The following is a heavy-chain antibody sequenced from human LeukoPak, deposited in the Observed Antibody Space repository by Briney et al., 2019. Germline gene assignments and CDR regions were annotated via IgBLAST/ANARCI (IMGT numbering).Heavy chain of an antibody. CDR2: INSDGNST. CDR1: GFTFSSYW. Sequence: PGGSLRLSCAASGFTFSSYWMHWVRQAPGKGLVWVSRINSDGNSTSYADSVKGRFTISRDNAKNTLYLQMNSLRAEDTAVYYCAASPVGFLGFDYWGQGTLVTVSS. CDR3: AASPVGFLGFDY. D-gene: IGHD3-3*01. V-gene: IGHV3-74*01. J-gene: IGHJ4*02.